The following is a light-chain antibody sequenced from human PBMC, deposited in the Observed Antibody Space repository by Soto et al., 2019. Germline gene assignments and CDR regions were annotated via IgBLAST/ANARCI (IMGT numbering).Light chain of an antibody. CDR2: DAS. J-gene: IGKJ4*01. V-gene: IGKV1-6*01. CDR3: LQDYTYPLT. Sequence: AIQMTQSPSSLSASVGDRVIITCRASQGIRNELGWYQQKPGKVPKLLIYDASSLQSGVPSRFSGSGSGTDFTLTISSLQPEDFATYYCLQDYTYPLTFGGGTKVEIK. CDR1: QGIRNE.